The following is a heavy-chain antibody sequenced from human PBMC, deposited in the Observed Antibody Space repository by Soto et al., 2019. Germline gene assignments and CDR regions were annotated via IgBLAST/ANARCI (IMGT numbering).Heavy chain of an antibody. CDR2: ISGSGGST. Sequence: GGSLRLSCVASGFTFSSYAMSWVRQAPGKGLEWVSAISGSGGSTYYADSVKGRFTISRDNSKNTLYLQMNSLRAEDTAVYYCAQHDYSNYEVGNWFDPWGQGTLVTVSS. CDR3: AQHDYSNYEVGNWFDP. D-gene: IGHD4-4*01. J-gene: IGHJ5*02. V-gene: IGHV3-23*01. CDR1: GFTFSSYA.